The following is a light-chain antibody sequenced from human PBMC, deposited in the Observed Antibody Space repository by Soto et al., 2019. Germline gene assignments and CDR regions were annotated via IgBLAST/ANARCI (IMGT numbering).Light chain of an antibody. V-gene: IGLV2-14*01. Sequence: ALTQPASMSGSPGQSITISCTGTSSDVGGYNYVSWYQQHPGKAPKLMIYDVSNRPSGVSNRFSGSKSGNTASLTITGLQAEDEADYYCSSYTSSSTLLYVFGTGTKVTVL. J-gene: IGLJ1*01. CDR3: SSYTSSSTLLYV. CDR1: SSDVGGYNY. CDR2: DVS.